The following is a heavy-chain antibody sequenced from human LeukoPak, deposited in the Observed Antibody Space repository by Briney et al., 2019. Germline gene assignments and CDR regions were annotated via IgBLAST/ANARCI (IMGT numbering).Heavy chain of an antibody. Sequence: GGSLRLSCAASGFTFDNYAMSWVRQAPGRGLEWVSTISGTGIAIYYADSVKGRFTISRDNSKNTLYLQLNSLRAEDTAIYYCAKYYYDSSGLFDYWDQGALVTVSS. CDR1: GFTFDNYA. J-gene: IGHJ4*02. CDR3: AKYYYDSSGLFDY. D-gene: IGHD3-22*01. V-gene: IGHV3-23*01. CDR2: ISGTGIAI.